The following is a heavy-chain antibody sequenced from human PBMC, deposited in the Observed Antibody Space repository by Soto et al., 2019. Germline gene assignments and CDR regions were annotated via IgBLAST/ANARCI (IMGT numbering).Heavy chain of an antibody. D-gene: IGHD3-16*01. Sequence: SLRLSXAASGFTFSSDGMHWVRQAPGKWLEWVAVISYDGSNKYYADSVKGRFTISRDNSKNTLYLQMNSLRAEDTAVYYCPKVRGFPYDYYYYGMDVWGQGPTVTVSS. CDR2: ISYDGSNK. CDR3: PKVRGFPYDYYYYGMDV. CDR1: GFTFSSDG. V-gene: IGHV3-30*18. J-gene: IGHJ6*02.